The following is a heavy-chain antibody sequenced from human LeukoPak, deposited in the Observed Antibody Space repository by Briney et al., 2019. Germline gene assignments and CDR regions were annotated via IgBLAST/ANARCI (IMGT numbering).Heavy chain of an antibody. CDR2: IRVYNGDT. J-gene: IGHJ4*02. Sequence: ASVKVSCKASGYTFTDYGLSWVRQAPGQGREWMGWIRVYNGDTNYAQKFQGRLTVTTDPSTSTAYMELRSLRSDDTAAYYCARGGDNYMDFWGQGTLVTISS. CDR3: ARGGDNYMDF. D-gene: IGHD1-1*01. CDR1: GYTFTDYG. V-gene: IGHV1-18*01.